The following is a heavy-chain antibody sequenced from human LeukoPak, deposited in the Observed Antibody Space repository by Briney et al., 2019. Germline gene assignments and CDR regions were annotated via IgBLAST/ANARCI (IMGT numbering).Heavy chain of an antibody. J-gene: IGHJ4*02. CDR3: ARARGYYYDSSGYYHTSILDY. D-gene: IGHD3-22*01. CDR2: IYYSGST. CDR1: GGSISSGGYY. V-gene: IGHV4-31*03. Sequence: SQTLSLTCTVSGGSISSGGYYWSWIRQHPGKGLEWIGYIYYSGSTYYSPSLKSRVTISVDTSKNQFSLKLSSVTAADTAVYYCARARGYYYDSSGYYHTSILDYWGQGTLVTVSS.